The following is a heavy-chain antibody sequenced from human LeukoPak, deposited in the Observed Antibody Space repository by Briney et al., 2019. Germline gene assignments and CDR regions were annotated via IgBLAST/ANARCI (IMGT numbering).Heavy chain of an antibody. D-gene: IGHD3-3*01. V-gene: IGHV4-4*07. CDR3: ARVNNYDFWSGFFDY. Sequence: SETLSLTCTVSGGSISSYYWSWIRQPAGKGLEWIGRIYTSGSTNYNPSLKSRVTMSVDTSKNQFSLKLSCVTAADTAVYYWARVNNYDFWSGFFDYWGQGTLVTVSS. CDR1: GGSISSYY. CDR2: IYTSGST. J-gene: IGHJ4*02.